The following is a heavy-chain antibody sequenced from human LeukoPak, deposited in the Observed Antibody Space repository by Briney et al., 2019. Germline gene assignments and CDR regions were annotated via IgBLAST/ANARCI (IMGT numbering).Heavy chain of an antibody. CDR1: GFTFDDYA. Sequence: GGSLRLSCAASGFTFDDYAMHWVRQAPGKGLEWVSGISWNSGSIGYADSVKGRFTISRDNAKNSLYLQMNSLRAEDTALYYCAKDLEPSLSAFDIWGQGTIVTVSS. D-gene: IGHD3-3*01. CDR2: ISWNSGSI. V-gene: IGHV3-9*01. J-gene: IGHJ3*02. CDR3: AKDLEPSLSAFDI.